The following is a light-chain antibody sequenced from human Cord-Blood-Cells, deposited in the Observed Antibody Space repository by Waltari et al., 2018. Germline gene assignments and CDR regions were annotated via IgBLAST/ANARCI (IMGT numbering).Light chain of an antibody. CDR1: QSVLYSSNNKNY. CDR2: WAS. CDR3: QQYYSTPYT. J-gene: IGKJ2*01. Sequence: DIVMTQSPDSLAVSLGERATINCKYSQSVLYSSNNKNYFALYQQKPGQPPKLLIYWASTRESGVPDRFSGSGSGTDFTLTISSLQAEDVAVYYCQQYYSTPYTFGQGTKLEIK. V-gene: IGKV4-1*01.